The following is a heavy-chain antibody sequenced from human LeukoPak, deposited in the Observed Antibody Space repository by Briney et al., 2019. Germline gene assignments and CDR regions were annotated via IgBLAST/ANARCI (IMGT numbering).Heavy chain of an antibody. CDR3: ARGSWGSSQGDI. J-gene: IGHJ3*02. CDR1: GFTFSSYG. V-gene: IGHV3-23*01. D-gene: IGHD6-6*01. Sequence: GGSLRLSCAASGFTFSSYGMSWVRQAPGKGLEWVSSISGSGGSTFYADSVKGRFTISRDNSKNTLYLQMNSLRAEDTAVYYCARGSWGSSQGDIWGQGTMVTVSS. CDR2: ISGSGGST.